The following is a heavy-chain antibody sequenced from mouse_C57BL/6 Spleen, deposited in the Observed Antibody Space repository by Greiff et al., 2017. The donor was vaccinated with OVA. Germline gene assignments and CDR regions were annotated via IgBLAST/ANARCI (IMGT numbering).Heavy chain of an antibody. CDR3: ARGGITTVS. D-gene: IGHD1-1*01. V-gene: IGHV3-6*01. Sequence: ESGPGLVKPSQSLSLTCSVTGYSITSGYYWNWIRQFPGNKLEWMGYISYDGSNNYNPSLKNRISITRDTSKNQFFLKLNSVTTEDTATYYCARGGITTVSWGQGTLVTVSA. CDR1: GYSITSGYY. CDR2: ISYDGSN. J-gene: IGHJ3*01.